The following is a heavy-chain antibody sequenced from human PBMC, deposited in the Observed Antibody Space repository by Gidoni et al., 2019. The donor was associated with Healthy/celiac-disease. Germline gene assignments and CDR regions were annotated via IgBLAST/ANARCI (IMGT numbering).Heavy chain of an antibody. J-gene: IGHJ4*02. CDR2: ISSSSSYI. Sequence: EVQLVESGGGLVKPGGSLRLSCAASGFTFSSYSMNWVRQAPGKGLEWVSSISSSSSYIYYADSVKGRFTISRDNAKNSLYLQMNSLRAEDTAVYYCAREYGAAAGPFDYWGQGTLVTVSS. V-gene: IGHV3-21*01. D-gene: IGHD6-13*01. CDR3: AREYGAAAGPFDY. CDR1: GFTFSSYS.